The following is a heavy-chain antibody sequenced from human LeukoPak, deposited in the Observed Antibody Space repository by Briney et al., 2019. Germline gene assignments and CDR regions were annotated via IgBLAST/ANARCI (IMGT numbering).Heavy chain of an antibody. CDR2: ISGDGGST. Sequence: GGSLRLSCAASGFTFDDYAMHWVRHARGKGLEWVSLISGDGGSTYYADSVKGRFTTSRDNSKNSLYLQMNSLRTEDTALYYCAKDKLGMFDYWGQGTLVTVSS. D-gene: IGHD7-27*01. CDR1: GFTFDDYA. CDR3: AKDKLGMFDY. V-gene: IGHV3-43*02. J-gene: IGHJ4*02.